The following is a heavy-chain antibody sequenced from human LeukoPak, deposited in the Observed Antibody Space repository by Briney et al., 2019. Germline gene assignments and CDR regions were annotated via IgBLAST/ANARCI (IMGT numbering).Heavy chain of an antibody. CDR2: ISHSGTT. CDR1: GDSISSDNW. J-gene: IGHJ4*02. D-gene: IGHD5-24*01. CDR3: ARDSANGNNWYFDY. Sequence: PSETLSLTCAVSGDSISSDNWRNWVRQPPGKGLELIGEISHSGTTLYNPSLKSRVTISVDTSKYQFSLNLNSVTAADTAVYYCARDSANGNNWYFDYWGQGTVVTVS. V-gene: IGHV4-4*02.